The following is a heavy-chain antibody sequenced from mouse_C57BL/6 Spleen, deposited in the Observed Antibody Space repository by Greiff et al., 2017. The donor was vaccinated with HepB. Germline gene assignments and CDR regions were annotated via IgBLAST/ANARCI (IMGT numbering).Heavy chain of an antibody. J-gene: IGHJ4*01. CDR2: IFPGSGST. Sequence: QVQLKESGPELVKPGASVKISCKASGYTFTDYYINWVKQRPGQGLEWIGWIFPGSGSTYYNEKFKGKATLTVDKSSSTAYMLLSSLTSEDSAVYFCARRNYGSSYDYYAMDYWGQGTSVTVSS. CDR3: ARRNYGSSYDYYAMDY. V-gene: IGHV1-75*01. CDR1: GYTFTDYY. D-gene: IGHD1-1*01.